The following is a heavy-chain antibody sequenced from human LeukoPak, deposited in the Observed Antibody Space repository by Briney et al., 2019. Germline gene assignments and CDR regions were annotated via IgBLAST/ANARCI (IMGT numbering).Heavy chain of an antibody. V-gene: IGHV3-73*01. Sequence: GGSLKLSCAASGFTFSVSAVHWVHQASGKGLEWVGRIRSKANNYATAYAASVKGRFTISRDDSKNTAYLQINSLKTEDTALYYCTRLLAEGWWGQGTLVTVSS. CDR2: IRSKANNYAT. J-gene: IGHJ4*02. CDR3: TRLLAEGW. CDR1: GFTFSVSA. D-gene: IGHD5-24*01.